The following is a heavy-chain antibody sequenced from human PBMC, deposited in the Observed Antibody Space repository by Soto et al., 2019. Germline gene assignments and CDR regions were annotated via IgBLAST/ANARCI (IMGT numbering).Heavy chain of an antibody. CDR2: ISGSGAGT. V-gene: IGHV3-23*01. J-gene: IGHJ5*01. CDR3: ANEGYHDFWSRFYANEPFDT. CDR1: GFTFSSHA. Sequence: GGSLRLSCAASGFTFSSHALSWVRQAPGKGLEWVSTISGSGAGTYYADSVKGRFTISRDNSKNTLDLQMNSLRDEDTAVYYCANEGYHDFWSRFYANEPFDTWGQGTLVTVSS. D-gene: IGHD3-3*01.